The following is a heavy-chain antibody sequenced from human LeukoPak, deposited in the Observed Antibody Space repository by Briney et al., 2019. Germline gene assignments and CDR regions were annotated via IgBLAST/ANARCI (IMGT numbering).Heavy chain of an antibody. CDR1: GFTFSSYA. CDR2: ISGSGGST. V-gene: IGHV3-23*01. CDR3: AKDLVYFDY. Sequence: KSGGSLRLSCAASGFTFSSYAMSWVRQAPGKGLEWVSAISGSGGSTYYADSVKGRFTISRDNSKNTLHLQMNSLRAEDTAVYYCAKDLVYFDYWGQGTLVTVSS. J-gene: IGHJ4*02. D-gene: IGHD3-9*01.